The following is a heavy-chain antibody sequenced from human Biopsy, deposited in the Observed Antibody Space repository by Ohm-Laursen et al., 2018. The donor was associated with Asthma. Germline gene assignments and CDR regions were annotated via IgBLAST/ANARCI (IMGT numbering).Heavy chain of an antibody. D-gene: IGHD2-2*01. CDR3: ARGGYCTSPTCPWGRYATDV. CDR2: IKHDGSEK. CDR1: GFTFGDYW. J-gene: IGHJ6*02. V-gene: IGHV3-7*04. Sequence: SLRLSCAASGFTFGDYWMSWVRQVPGKGLEWVANIKHDGSEKNHVDSLKGRFTISRDNAKNSLYLQMNSLRAEVTAVYYCARGGYCTSPTCPWGRYATDVWGQGTTVTVSS.